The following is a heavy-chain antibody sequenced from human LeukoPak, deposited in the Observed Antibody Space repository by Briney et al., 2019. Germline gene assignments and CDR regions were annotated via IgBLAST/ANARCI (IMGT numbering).Heavy chain of an antibody. CDR3: AKDGDFWSGYLDY. V-gene: IGHV3-23*01. CDR2: ISGSGGST. D-gene: IGHD3-3*01. Sequence: GGSLRLSCAASGFTFRSYSMSWVRQAPGKGLEWVSAISGSGGSTYYADSVKGRFTISRDNSKNTLYLQMNSLRAEDTAVYYCAKDGDFWSGYLDYWGQGTLVTVSS. CDR1: GFTFRSYS. J-gene: IGHJ4*02.